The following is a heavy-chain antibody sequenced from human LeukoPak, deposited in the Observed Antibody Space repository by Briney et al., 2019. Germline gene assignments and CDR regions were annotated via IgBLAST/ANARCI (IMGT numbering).Heavy chain of an antibody. Sequence: QTGGSLRLSCAAPGFTFNSYAMSWVRQAPGKVLEWVSGISGSGGSTYYADSVKGRFTISRDNAKNSLYLQMNSLRAEDAALYYFKQKTAYDILTGYQNWFDPWGQGTLVTVSS. V-gene: IGHV3-23*01. CDR2: ISGSGGST. CDR3: KQKTAYDILTGYQNWFDP. CDR1: GFTFNSYA. D-gene: IGHD3-9*01. J-gene: IGHJ5*02.